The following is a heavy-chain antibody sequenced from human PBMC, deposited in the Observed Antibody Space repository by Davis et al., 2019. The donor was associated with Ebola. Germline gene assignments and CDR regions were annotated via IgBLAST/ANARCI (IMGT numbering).Heavy chain of an antibody. Sequence: SETLSLTCAVYGGSFSDYYWTWVRQPPGRGLEWIGEINHSGSTNYSPSLKSRVTISVDTSKNQFSLKISSVTAADTVVYYCARVVQRVVRLDSWGQGTLVTVSS. CDR2: INHSGST. D-gene: IGHD6-25*01. J-gene: IGHJ5*01. CDR1: GGSFSDYY. V-gene: IGHV4-34*01. CDR3: ARVVQRVVRLDS.